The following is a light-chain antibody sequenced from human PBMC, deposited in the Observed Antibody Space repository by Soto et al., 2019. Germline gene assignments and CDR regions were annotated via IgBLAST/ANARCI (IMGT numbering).Light chain of an antibody. V-gene: IGKV3-15*01. CDR2: GAS. J-gene: IGKJ4*01. CDR1: QTVSSN. Sequence: EIILTQSPDTLSLSPGERATLSCRASQTVSSNYLAWCQQRPGQAPRLLIYGASTRATGIPARFSGSGSGTEFTLTISGLQSEDFAVYFCQHYKTWPLAFGGGTKVDIK. CDR3: QHYKTWPLA.